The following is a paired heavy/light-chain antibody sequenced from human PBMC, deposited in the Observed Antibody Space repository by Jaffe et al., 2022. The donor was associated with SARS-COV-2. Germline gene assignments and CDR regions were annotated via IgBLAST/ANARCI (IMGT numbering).Heavy chain of an antibody. D-gene: IGHD1-1*01. J-gene: IGHJ4*02. Sequence: EVQLAESGGGLVQPGGSLRLSCAVSGFTLSKYAVSWVRQAPGKGLEWVSGIIGIGSTYYADSVKGRFTISKDNRKNLVFLQLNSLRVEDTASYYCAKDRVPDGRWNFDSWGQGTRITVSS. V-gene: IGHV3-23*04. CDR2: IIGIGST. CDR1: GFTLSKYA. CDR3: AKDRVPDGRWNFDS.
Light chain of an antibody. CDR3: MQALQTPIT. CDR1: QSLLDSDGYRY. V-gene: IGKV2-28*01. Sequence: DIVMTQSPLSLSVTPGEPASISCRSSQSLLDSDGYRYLDWYLQKPGQSPQVLIFLGSNRAPGVPDRFSGSGSGTDFTLKISRVEAEDVGLYYCMQALQTPITFGQGTRLDIK. J-gene: IGKJ5*01. CDR2: LGS.